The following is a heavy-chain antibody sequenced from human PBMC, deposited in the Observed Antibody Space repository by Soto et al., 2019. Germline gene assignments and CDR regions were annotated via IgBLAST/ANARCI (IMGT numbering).Heavy chain of an antibody. Sequence: GGSLRLSCAASGFTFSSYAMSWVRQAPGKGLEWVAVISYGGSNKYYADSVKGRFTISRDNSKNTLYLQMNSLRAEDTAVYYCAKMMVRGELYDAFDIWGQGTMVTVSS. V-gene: IGHV3-30*18. CDR1: GFTFSSYA. CDR2: ISYGGSNK. D-gene: IGHD3-10*01. J-gene: IGHJ3*02. CDR3: AKMMVRGELYDAFDI.